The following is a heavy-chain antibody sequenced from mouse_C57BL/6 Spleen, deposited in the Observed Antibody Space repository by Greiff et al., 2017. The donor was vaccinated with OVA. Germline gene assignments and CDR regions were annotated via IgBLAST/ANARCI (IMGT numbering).Heavy chain of an antibody. V-gene: IGHV5-6*02. CDR1: GFTFSSYG. CDR3: GRHESYGYFDV. J-gene: IGHJ1*03. Sequence: DVKLVESGGDLVKPGGSLKLSCEASGFTFSSYGMSWVRQTPDKRLEWVAPISSGGSNTYYQDSVKGRFTISRDNAKNTLYLQMSSLKSEDTAMXYCGRHESYGYFDVWGTGTTVTVSS. CDR2: ISSGGSNT.